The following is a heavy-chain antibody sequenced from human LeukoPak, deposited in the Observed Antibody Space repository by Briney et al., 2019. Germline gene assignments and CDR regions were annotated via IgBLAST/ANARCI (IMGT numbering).Heavy chain of an antibody. V-gene: IGHV2-5*02. CDR3: ARRPGMAAAGPIDLFDY. J-gene: IGHJ4*02. CDR1: GFSLSTSGVG. CDR2: IYWDDDK. D-gene: IGHD6-13*01. Sequence: SGPTLVNPTQTLTLTCTFSGFSLSTSGVGVGWIRQPPGKALEWLALIYWDDDKRYSPSLKSRLTITKDTSKNQVVLTMTNMDPVDTATYYCARRPGMAAAGPIDLFDYWGQGTLVTVSS.